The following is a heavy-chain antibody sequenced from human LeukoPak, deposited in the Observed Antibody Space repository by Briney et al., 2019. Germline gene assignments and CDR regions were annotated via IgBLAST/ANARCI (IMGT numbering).Heavy chain of an antibody. CDR1: GGSFSGYY. V-gene: IGHV4-34*01. CDR2: INHSGST. J-gene: IGHJ4*02. Sequence: PSETLSLTCAVYGGSFSGYYWSSIRQPPGKGLEWIGEINHSGSTNYNPSLKSRVTISVDTSKNQFSLKLSSVTAADTAVYYCARYTAGTGSSWSLYYFDYWGQGTLVTVSS. D-gene: IGHD6-13*01. CDR3: ARYTAGTGSSWSLYYFDY.